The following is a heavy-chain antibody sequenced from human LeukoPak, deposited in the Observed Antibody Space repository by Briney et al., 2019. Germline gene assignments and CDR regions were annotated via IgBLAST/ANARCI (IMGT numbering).Heavy chain of an antibody. Sequence: GGSLRLSCAPSGFTFSNAWMSWVRQAPGKGLEWVGRIKSKTEDGTTDYAAPVKGRFTISRDDSKNTLYLQMNSLKTEDTAVYYCHPVTTKGGWFDPWGQGTLVTVSS. D-gene: IGHD4-17*01. CDR3: HPVTTKGGWFDP. J-gene: IGHJ5*02. CDR2: IKSKTEDGTT. V-gene: IGHV3-15*01. CDR1: GFTFSNAW.